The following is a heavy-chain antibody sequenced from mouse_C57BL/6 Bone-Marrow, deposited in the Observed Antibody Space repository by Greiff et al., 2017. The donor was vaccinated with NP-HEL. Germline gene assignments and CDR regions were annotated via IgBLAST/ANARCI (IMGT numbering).Heavy chain of an antibody. CDR3: ARGLRLRAY. D-gene: IGHD3-2*02. CDR1: GYTFTSYW. CDR2: IHPNSGST. V-gene: IGHV1-64*01. Sequence: QVQLQQPGAELVKPGASVKLSCKASGYTFTSYWMHWVKQRPGQGLEWIGMIHPNSGSTNYNEKFKSKATLTVDKSTSTAYMQLRSLTSEDSSVYYCARGLRLRAYWGQGTLVTVSA. J-gene: IGHJ3*01.